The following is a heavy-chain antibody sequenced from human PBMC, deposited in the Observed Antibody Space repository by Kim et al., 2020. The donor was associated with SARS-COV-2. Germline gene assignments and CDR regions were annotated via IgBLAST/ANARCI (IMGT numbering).Heavy chain of an antibody. D-gene: IGHD3-22*01. Sequence: SETLSLTCTVSGGSISGYYWSWIRQPAGKGLEWIGGIYHSGSTNYNPSLKSRVTMSVDTSKNQFSLKLSSVTAADTAVYYCARVFGDYYDSSGYLDYCGQGTLVTVSS. CDR1: GGSISGYY. CDR2: IYHSGST. CDR3: ARVFGDYYDSSGYLDY. V-gene: IGHV4-4*07. J-gene: IGHJ4*02.